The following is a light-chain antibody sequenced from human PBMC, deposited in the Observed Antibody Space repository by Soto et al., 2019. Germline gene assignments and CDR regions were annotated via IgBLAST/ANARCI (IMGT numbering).Light chain of an antibody. V-gene: IGKV3-20*01. CDR2: GAS. J-gene: IGKJ3*01. CDR1: QIVSNNY. Sequence: EIVSTQSPGTLSLSPGERATLSGSASQIVSNNYLAWYQQKPGQAPRLLIYGASNRATGIPDRFSGSGSGTDFTLTISRLEPEDFAVYYCQQYGSSPPITFGPGTKVDNK. CDR3: QQYGSSPPIT.